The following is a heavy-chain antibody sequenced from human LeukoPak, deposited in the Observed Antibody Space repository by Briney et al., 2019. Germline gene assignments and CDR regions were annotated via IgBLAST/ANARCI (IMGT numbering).Heavy chain of an antibody. J-gene: IGHJ4*02. CDR1: GFTFSSYG. CDR3: ARDQGGVGY. D-gene: IGHD3-16*01. CDR2: IRYDGNNK. Sequence: GGSLRLSCAASGFTFSSYGIHWVRQAPGKGLEWVAFIRYDGNNKYYADSVKGRFTISRDNAKNSLYLQMNSLRAEDTAVYYCARDQGGVGYWGQGTLVTVSS. V-gene: IGHV3-30*02.